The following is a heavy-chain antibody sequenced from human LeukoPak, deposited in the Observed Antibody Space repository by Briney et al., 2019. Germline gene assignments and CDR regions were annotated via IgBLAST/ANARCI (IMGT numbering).Heavy chain of an antibody. CDR3: ASPAVVPAAIPHYYYYGMDV. CDR1: GYTFTSYY. CDR2: INPSGGST. D-gene: IGHD2-2*01. Sequence: ASVKVSCKASGYTFTSYYMHWVRQAPGQGLEWMGIINPSGGSTSYAQKFQGRVTMTRDTSTSTVYMELSSLRSEDTAVYYCASPAVVPAAIPHYYYYGMDVWGQGTTVTVSS. J-gene: IGHJ6*02. V-gene: IGHV1-46*01.